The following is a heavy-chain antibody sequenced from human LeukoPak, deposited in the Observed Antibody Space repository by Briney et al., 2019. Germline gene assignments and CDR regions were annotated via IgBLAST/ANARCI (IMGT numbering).Heavy chain of an antibody. J-gene: IGHJ4*02. CDR1: GGSISSSSYY. CDR2: IYYSGST. Sequence: SETLSLTCTVSGGSISSSSYYWGWVRQPPGKGLEWIGSIYYSGSTYYNPSLKSRVTISVDTSKNQFSLTLSSVTAADTAVYYCASWVCGGDCSYFDYWGQGTLVTVSS. D-gene: IGHD2-21*02. V-gene: IGHV4-39*01. CDR3: ASWVCGGDCSYFDY.